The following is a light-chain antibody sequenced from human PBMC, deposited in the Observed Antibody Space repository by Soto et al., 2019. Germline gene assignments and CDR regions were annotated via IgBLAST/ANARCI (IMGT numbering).Light chain of an antibody. J-gene: IGLJ1*01. Sequence: QSVLTQPRSVSGSPGQSVTISCTGTSSDVGGYNYVSWYQQHPDKAPKVMIYDGSKRPSGVPDRFSGSKSGNTASLTISGLQAEDEADYYCCSYAGSYTYVFGSGTKVTVL. CDR1: SSDVGGYNY. V-gene: IGLV2-11*01. CDR3: CSYAGSYTYV. CDR2: DGS.